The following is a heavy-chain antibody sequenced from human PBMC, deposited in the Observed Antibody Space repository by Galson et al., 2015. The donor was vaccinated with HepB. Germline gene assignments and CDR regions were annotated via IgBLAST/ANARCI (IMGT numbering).Heavy chain of an antibody. CDR3: ARHSAVAADGNDY. Sequence: QSGAEVTKPGESLRISCTVSGYSFTTYYISWVRQVPGKGLEWMGRIDPSDFYTKYSPSFEGHVTISADTSTSTVHLQWISLRASDTAIYYCARHSAVAADGNDYWGQGTLVTVSS. CDR2: IDPSDFYT. V-gene: IGHV5-10-1*01. CDR1: GYSFTTYY. J-gene: IGHJ4*02. D-gene: IGHD6-13*01.